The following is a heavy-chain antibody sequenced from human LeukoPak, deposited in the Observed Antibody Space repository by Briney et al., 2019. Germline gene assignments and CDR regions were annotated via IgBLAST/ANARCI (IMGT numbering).Heavy chain of an antibody. CDR2: ISSSSSYI. CDR1: GFTFSSYS. D-gene: IGHD6-19*01. CDR3: ARSDSSGWYYFDY. Sequence: PGGSLRLSCAASGFTFSSYSMNWVRQAPGKGLEWVSSISSSSSYIYYADSVKGRFTISRDNAKNSLYLQMNSLRAEGTAVHYCARSDSSGWYYFDYWGQGTLVTVSS. J-gene: IGHJ4*02. V-gene: IGHV3-21*01.